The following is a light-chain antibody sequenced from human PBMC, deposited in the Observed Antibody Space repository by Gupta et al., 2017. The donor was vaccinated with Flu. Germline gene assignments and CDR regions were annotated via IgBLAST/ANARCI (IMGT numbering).Light chain of an antibody. J-gene: IGLJ3*02. Sequence: SYVLTQPPSFSVAPGHTARITCGGNNIGSKSVHWYQQKPGQAPLLVVYDDSDRPSGIPERFSGSNSGNTATLTISRVEAGDEADYYCQGWDSSSDNQVFGGGTKLTVL. CDR1: NIGSKS. CDR3: QGWDSSSDNQV. CDR2: DDS. V-gene: IGLV3-21*02.